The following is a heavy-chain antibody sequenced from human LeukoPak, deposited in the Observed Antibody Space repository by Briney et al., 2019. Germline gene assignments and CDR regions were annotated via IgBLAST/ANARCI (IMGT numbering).Heavy chain of an antibody. CDR1: GFTFSSYA. D-gene: IGHD6-19*01. J-gene: IGHJ4*02. Sequence: PGGSLRLSCAASGFTFSSYAMSWVRQAPGKGLEWVSAISGSGGSTYYADSVKGRFTISRDNSKNTLYLQMNSLRAEDTAVYYCAEDRLRDSSGWYVDYWGQGTLVTVSS. CDR3: AEDRLRDSSGWYVDY. V-gene: IGHV3-23*01. CDR2: ISGSGGST.